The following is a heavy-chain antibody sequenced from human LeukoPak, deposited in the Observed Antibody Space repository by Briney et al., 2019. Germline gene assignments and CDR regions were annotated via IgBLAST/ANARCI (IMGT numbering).Heavy chain of an antibody. Sequence: SETLSLTCTVSGGSISSGDYYWSWIRQPPGKGLEWIGYIYYSGSTYYNPSLKSRVTISVDTSKNQFSLKLSSVTAADTAVYYCATSGYGLVDAFDIWGQGTMVTVSS. V-gene: IGHV4-30-4*02. D-gene: IGHD2-2*01. CDR3: ATSGYGLVDAFDI. J-gene: IGHJ3*02. CDR1: GGSISSGDYY. CDR2: IYYSGST.